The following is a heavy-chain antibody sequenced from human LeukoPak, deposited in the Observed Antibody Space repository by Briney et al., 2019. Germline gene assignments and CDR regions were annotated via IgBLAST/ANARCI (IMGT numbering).Heavy chain of an antibody. CDR3: ARVSYCSDGSCTYFDH. CDR1: EFTFSNYG. Sequence: PGGSLRLSCAASEFTFSNYGMTWVRQAPGKGLEWVSSIDSSNKYMYYADSLKGRFTISRDNAQNSLYLQMNSLRAEDTAVYYCARVSYCSDGSCTYFDHWGQGTLVTVSS. D-gene: IGHD2-15*01. J-gene: IGHJ4*02. V-gene: IGHV3-21*06. CDR2: IDSSNKYM.